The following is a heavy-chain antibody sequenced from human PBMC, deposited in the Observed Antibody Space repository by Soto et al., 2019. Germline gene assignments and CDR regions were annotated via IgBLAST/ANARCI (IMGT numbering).Heavy chain of an antibody. CDR2: ISSSSSTI. Sequence: EVQLVESGGGLVQPGGSLRLSCAASGFTFSSYSMNWVRQAPGKGLEWVSYISSSSSTIYYADSVKGRFTISRDNAKNALYLQMNSLRDEDTAVYYCAGGTMVRGVIRFDYWGQGTLVTVSS. CDR3: AGGTMVRGVIRFDY. CDR1: GFTFSSYS. D-gene: IGHD3-10*01. V-gene: IGHV3-48*02. J-gene: IGHJ4*02.